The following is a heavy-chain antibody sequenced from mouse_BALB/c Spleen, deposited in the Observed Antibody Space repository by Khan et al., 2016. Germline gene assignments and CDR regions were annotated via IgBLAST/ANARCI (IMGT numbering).Heavy chain of an antibody. J-gene: IGHJ1*01. Sequence: QVQLKQSGPELKKPGETVKISCKASGYTFTNYGMNWVKQAPGKGLKWMGWINTNTGEPTYAEEFKGRFAFSLATSASTAYLQINNLKNEYTATYFCWYFDVWGAGTTVTVSS. CDR3: WYFDV. CDR1: GYTFTNYG. CDR2: INTNTGEP. V-gene: IGHV9-3*02.